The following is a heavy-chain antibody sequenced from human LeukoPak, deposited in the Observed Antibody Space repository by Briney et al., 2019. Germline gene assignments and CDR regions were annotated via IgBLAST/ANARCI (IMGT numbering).Heavy chain of an antibody. J-gene: IGHJ4*02. CDR3: ARVVSGSGLRRHFDY. V-gene: IGHV1-8*01. CDR1: GYTSTTCD. D-gene: IGHD3-10*01. Sequence: ASVKVSCKASGYTSTTCDINWVRLATGQGLEWMGWMNPNSGNTGYAQKFQGRVTMTRNTSISTAYMELSSLRSEDTAVYYCARVVSGSGLRRHFDYWGQGTLVTVSS. CDR2: MNPNSGNT.